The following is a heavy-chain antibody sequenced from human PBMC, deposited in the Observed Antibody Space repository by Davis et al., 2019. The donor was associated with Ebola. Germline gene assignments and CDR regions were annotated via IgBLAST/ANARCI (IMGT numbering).Heavy chain of an antibody. Sequence: SVKVSCKVSGKSVTDLSMHWVRQAPGQGLEWMGRIIPVVDTKDYAQKFQGRVTLTADKATNTAYMELSGLRFDDTAVYYCARGKWFDPWGQGTLVSVTS. CDR1: GKSVTDLS. CDR2: IIPVVDTK. CDR3: ARGKWFDP. V-gene: IGHV1-69*08. J-gene: IGHJ5*02.